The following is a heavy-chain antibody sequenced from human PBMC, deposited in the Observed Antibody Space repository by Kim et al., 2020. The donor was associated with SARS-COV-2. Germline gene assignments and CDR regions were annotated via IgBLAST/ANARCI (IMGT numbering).Heavy chain of an antibody. J-gene: IGHJ6*02. Sequence: GGSLRLSCAASGFTFSSYAMSWVRQAPGKGLEWVSAISGSGGSTYYADSVKGRFTISRDNSKNTLYLQMNSLRAEDTAIYYCAKEGEEGRAAAGLYYYYGMDVWGQGTTVTVSS. V-gene: IGHV3-23*01. CDR2: ISGSGGST. D-gene: IGHD6-13*01. CDR3: AKEGEEGRAAAGLYYYYGMDV. CDR1: GFTFSSYA.